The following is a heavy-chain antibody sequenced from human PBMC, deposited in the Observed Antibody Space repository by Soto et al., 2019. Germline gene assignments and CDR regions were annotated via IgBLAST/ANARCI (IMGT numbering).Heavy chain of an antibody. CDR3: ARDPYGDYETTFDY. V-gene: IGHV3-7*01. CDR1: GFTFSSYW. CDR2: IKQDGSEK. Sequence: EVPLVESGGGLVQPGGSLRLSCAASGFTFSSYWMSWVRQAPGKGLEWVANIKQDGSEKYYVDSVKGRFTISRDNAKNSLYLQMNSLRAEDTAVYYCARDPYGDYETTFDYWGQGTLVTVSS. D-gene: IGHD4-17*01. J-gene: IGHJ4*02.